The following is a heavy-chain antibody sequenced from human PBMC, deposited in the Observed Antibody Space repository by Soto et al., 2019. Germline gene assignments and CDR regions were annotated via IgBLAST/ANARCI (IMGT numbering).Heavy chain of an antibody. CDR1: GFTFGAVA. Sequence: GGSLRLSCVGSGFTFGAVAMDWVRQAPGKGLEWVALISSDGTNTYYADSVKGRFTISRDNSKNTLYLQMNSLRGEDTAVYYCAKQIVAVIRHDYPTDYFYGVDVWGQGTTVTVSS. CDR3: AKQIVAVIRHDYPTDYFYGVDV. CDR2: ISSDGTNT. V-gene: IGHV3-30*04. D-gene: IGHD2-2*01. J-gene: IGHJ6*02.